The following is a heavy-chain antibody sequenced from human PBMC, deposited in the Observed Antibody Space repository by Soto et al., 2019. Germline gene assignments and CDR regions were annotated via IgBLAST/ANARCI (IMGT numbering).Heavy chain of an antibody. J-gene: IGHJ6*02. CDR2: INPSGGRI. Sequence: QMQLVQSGAEVKKRGASVKVSCKASGYTFTSYQMHWVRQAPGQGLEWMGIINPSGGRITYAPRFQGRVMMTRDTSTNTVYMELRSLRSEDTAVYYCARDGPPTTTGVGPSYTMDVWGQGTTVTVS. V-gene: IGHV1-46*01. CDR3: ARDGPPTTTGVGPSYTMDV. CDR1: GYTFTSYQ. D-gene: IGHD3-3*01.